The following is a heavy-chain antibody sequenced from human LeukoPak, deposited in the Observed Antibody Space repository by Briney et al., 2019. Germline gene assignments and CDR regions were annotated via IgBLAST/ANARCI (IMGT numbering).Heavy chain of an antibody. V-gene: IGHV3-7*03. CDR3: ARDARGAFDI. Sequence: GGSLRLSCAASGFTFSNYWMSWVRQAPGKGLEWVANINQDGSEKYYVNSVKGRFTISRDNAKNSLYLQMNSLRAEDTAVYYCARDARGAFDIWGQGTMVTVSS. CDR2: INQDGSEK. J-gene: IGHJ3*02. CDR1: GFTFSNYW.